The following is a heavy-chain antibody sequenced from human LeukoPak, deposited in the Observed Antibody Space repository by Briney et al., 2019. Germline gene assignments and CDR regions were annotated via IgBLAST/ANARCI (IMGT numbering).Heavy chain of an antibody. D-gene: IGHD2-21*02. V-gene: IGHV3-48*02. CDR3: ARDLNIVVVTAITNPYYFDY. J-gene: IGHJ4*02. CDR1: GFTFSSYS. CDR2: ISSSSSTI. Sequence: GGSLRLSCAASGFTFSSYSMNWVRQAPGKGLEWVSYISSSSSTIYYADSVKGRFTISRDNAKNSLYLQMNSLRDEDTAVYYCARDLNIVVVTAITNPYYFDYWGQGTLVTVSS.